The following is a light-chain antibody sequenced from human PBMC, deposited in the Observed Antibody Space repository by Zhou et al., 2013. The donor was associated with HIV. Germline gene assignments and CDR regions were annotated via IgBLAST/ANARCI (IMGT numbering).Light chain of an antibody. CDR2: KAS. CDR3: QQCNTDPYS. V-gene: IGKV1-5*03. CDR1: QSISSW. Sequence: DIRMTQSPSTLSASVGDRVSITCRASQSISSWLAWYQQKPGKAPKLLIYKASILETGVPSRFSGSGSGTEFTLTISSLQPDDFATYYCQQCNTDPYSFGQGTKLEIK. J-gene: IGKJ2*03.